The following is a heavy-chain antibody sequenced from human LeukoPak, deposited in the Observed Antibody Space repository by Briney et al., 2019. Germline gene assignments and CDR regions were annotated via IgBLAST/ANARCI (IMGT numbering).Heavy chain of an antibody. CDR1: GYSFTSYW. CDR2: IDPSDSYT. D-gene: IGHD6-13*01. V-gene: IGHV5-10-1*01. Sequence: GESLKISCKGSGYSFTSYWISWVRQMPGKGLEWMGTIDPSDSYTNYSPSFQGHVTISADKSINTAYLQWSSLKASDTAMYYCARHYGSSWHFDYWGQGTLVTVFS. J-gene: IGHJ4*02. CDR3: ARHYGSSWHFDY.